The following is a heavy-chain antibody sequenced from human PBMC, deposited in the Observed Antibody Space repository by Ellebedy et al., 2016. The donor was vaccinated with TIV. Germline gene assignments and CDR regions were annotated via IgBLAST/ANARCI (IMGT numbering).Heavy chain of an antibody. CDR2: INPSGGT. D-gene: IGHD3-10*01. Sequence: SETLSLXXTVHGGSFLGYYWSWIRQSPGKGLQWIGEINPSGGTNYTTSLKSRLTMSIDTSKRQISLSLQSATAADTAVYYCARGRRFSASFHPMMSTFEVWGQGTTVNVSS. J-gene: IGHJ3*01. CDR1: GGSFLGYY. V-gene: IGHV4-34*01. CDR3: ARGRRFSASFHPMMSTFEV.